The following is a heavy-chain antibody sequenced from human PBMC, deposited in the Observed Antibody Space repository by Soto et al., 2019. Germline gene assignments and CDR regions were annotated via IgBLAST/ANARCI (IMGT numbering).Heavy chain of an antibody. V-gene: IGHV3-21*01. D-gene: IGHD2-2*01. CDR3: ASGRLVVPAVYFEY. J-gene: IGHJ4*02. Sequence: VQLVESGGGLVKPGGSLRLSCAASGFTFSSYSMNWVRQAPGKGLEWVSSISSSSSYIYYADSVKGRFTITRDNAKTSLYLQMNSLRAEDTVVYYCASGRLVVPAVYFEYWGQGTLVTVSS. CDR2: ISSSSSYI. CDR1: GFTFSSYS.